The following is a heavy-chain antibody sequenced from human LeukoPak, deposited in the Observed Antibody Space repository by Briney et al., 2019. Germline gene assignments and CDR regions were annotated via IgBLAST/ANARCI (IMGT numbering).Heavy chain of an antibody. D-gene: IGHD4-23*01. V-gene: IGHV4-61*02. Sequence: KSSETLSLTCTVSGVSISSSSYYWSWIRQPAGKGLEWIGRIYTSGSINYNPSLKRRVTISVDTSKNQFSLKLSSVTAADTAVYYCARGGTVVNFDFWGQGTLVTVSS. CDR3: ARGGTVVNFDF. J-gene: IGHJ4*02. CDR2: IYTSGSI. CDR1: GVSISSSSYY.